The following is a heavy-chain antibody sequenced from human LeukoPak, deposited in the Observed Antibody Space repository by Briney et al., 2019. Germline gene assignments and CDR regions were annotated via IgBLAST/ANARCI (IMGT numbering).Heavy chain of an antibody. J-gene: IGHJ1*01. D-gene: IGHD3-16*01. CDR2: INSDETIS. CDR3: LYGGYFQH. V-gene: IGHV3-74*01. CDR1: GFTFSSYW. Sequence: GGSLRLSCAASGFTFSSYWMHWVRQVPNQGLMWVSRINSDETISEYVDSVNGRFTISRNNAKNTLYLQMNSLRAEDTAVYFCLYGGYFQHWGQGTLVTVSS.